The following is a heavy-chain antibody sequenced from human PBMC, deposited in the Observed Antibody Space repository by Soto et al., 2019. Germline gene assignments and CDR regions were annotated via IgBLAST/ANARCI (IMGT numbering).Heavy chain of an antibody. CDR3: AREVDATTVTDAFDI. CDR1: GDSINTDNYF. J-gene: IGHJ3*02. Sequence: PSETLSLTCAVSGDSINTDNYFWGWIRQPPGKGLEWIGYIHYSGNAYYNPSLKSRTTISTDTSKNQFSLKLRTVTAADTAVYFCAREVDATTVTDAFDIWGQGTMVTVSS. CDR2: IHYSGNA. V-gene: IGHV4-30-4*01. D-gene: IGHD5-18*01.